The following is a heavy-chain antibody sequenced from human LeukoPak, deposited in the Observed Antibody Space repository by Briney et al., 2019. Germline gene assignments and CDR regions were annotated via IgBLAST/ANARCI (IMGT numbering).Heavy chain of an antibody. J-gene: IGHJ5*02. D-gene: IGHD3-9*01. CDR2: IYPGDSDT. Sequence: GESLKISCKGSGYSFTSYWIGWVRQMPGKGLEWMGIIYPGDSDTRYSPSFQGQVTISADKSISTAYLQWSSLKASDTAMYYCARGRAGYDSLTGYHVNWFDPWGQGTLVTVSS. CDR3: ARGRAGYDSLTGYHVNWFDP. V-gene: IGHV5-51*01. CDR1: GYSFTSYW.